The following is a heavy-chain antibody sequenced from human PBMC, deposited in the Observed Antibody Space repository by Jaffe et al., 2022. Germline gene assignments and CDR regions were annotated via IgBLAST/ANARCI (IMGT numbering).Heavy chain of an antibody. CDR2: MYTSGST. D-gene: IGHD3-16*01. J-gene: IGHJ6*03. CDR1: GGSINSGSYY. CDR3: AGGGPRLGGNYYYMDV. V-gene: IGHV4-61*02. Sequence: QVQLQESGPGLVKPSQTLSLTCTVSGGSINSGSYYWTWIRQPAGKGLEWIGRMYTSGSTNYSPSLKSRVTISLDTSKNQFSLKLSSVTAADTAVYYCAGGGPRLGGNYYYMDVWGKGTTVTVSS.